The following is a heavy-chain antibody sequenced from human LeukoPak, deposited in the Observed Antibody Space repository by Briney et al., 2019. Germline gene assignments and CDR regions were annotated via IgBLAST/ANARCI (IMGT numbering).Heavy chain of an antibody. Sequence: GGSLRLSCAASGFTFSDYYMSWIRQAPGKGLEWVSYISSSGSTIYYADSVKGRFTISRDNAKNSLYLQMSSLRTEDTAVYYCAKDMGSHGSGSYYAFDIWGQGTMVTVSS. D-gene: IGHD3-10*01. CDR2: ISSSGSTI. V-gene: IGHV3-11*04. J-gene: IGHJ3*02. CDR1: GFTFSDYY. CDR3: AKDMGSHGSGSYYAFDI.